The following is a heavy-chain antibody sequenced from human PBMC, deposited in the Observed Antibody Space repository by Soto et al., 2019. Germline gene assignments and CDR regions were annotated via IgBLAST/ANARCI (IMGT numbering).Heavy chain of an antibody. V-gene: IGHV3-21*01. CDR2: ISTGSSII. CDR1: GVALSTYS. D-gene: IGHD4-17*01. Sequence: EVHLVESGGGLVKPGGSLRLACAASGVALSTYSMHWVRQAPGKGLEWGPSISTGSSIIHYADSVKGRFTISRDNAKSSLYLQMNSLRVEDTAVYYCVRAVYTLTTPYYFDFWGQGTLVTVSS. CDR3: VRAVYTLTTPYYFDF. J-gene: IGHJ4*02.